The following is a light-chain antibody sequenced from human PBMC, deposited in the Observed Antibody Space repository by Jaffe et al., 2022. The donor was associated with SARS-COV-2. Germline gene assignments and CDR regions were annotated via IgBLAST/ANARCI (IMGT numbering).Light chain of an antibody. J-gene: IGKJ1*01. Sequence: IVMTQSPASLSVSPGEGATLSCRASESVSSNLAWYQQKPGQAPRLLISGASTRATGIPDRFSGSGSGTEFTLTINSLQSEDFAVYYCQQYNDWPKTFGQGTKVEIK. CDR3: QQYNDWPKT. V-gene: IGKV3-15*01. CDR1: ESVSSN. CDR2: GAS.